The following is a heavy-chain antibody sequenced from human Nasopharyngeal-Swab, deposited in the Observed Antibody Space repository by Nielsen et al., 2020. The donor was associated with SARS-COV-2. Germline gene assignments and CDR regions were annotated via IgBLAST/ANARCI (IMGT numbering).Heavy chain of an antibody. Sequence: WIRQPPGKGLVWVSRINSDGSSTSYADSVKGRFTISRDNAKNTLYPQMNSLRAEDTAVYYCARGDVKDIVLVVYAKGYGMDVWGQGTTVTVSS. CDR2: INSDGSST. CDR3: ARGDVKDIVLVVYAKGYGMDV. V-gene: IGHV3-74*01. J-gene: IGHJ6*02. D-gene: IGHD2-8*02.